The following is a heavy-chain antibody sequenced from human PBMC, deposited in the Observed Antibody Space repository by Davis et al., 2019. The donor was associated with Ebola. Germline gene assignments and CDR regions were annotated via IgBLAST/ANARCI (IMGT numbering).Heavy chain of an antibody. D-gene: IGHD2-15*01. CDR1: GYTFTSYY. CDR2: INPSGGST. V-gene: IGHV1-46*03. Sequence: ASVKVSCKASGYTFTSYYMHWVRQAPGQGLEWMGIINPSGGSTSYAQKFQGRVTMTRDTSTSTVYMELSSLRSEDTAVYYCAREDVVVVAATPHYYYGMDVWGQGTTVTVSS. J-gene: IGHJ6*02. CDR3: AREDVVVVAATPHYYYGMDV.